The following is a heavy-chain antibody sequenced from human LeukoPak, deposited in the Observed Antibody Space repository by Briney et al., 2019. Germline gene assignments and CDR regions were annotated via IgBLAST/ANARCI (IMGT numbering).Heavy chain of an antibody. D-gene: IGHD3-22*01. Sequence: KSGGSLRLSCAASGFTFSDYYMSWIRQAPGKGLEWVSYISSSSSYTNYADSVKGRFTISRDNSKNSLYLQMNSLRAEETAVYYCARSTTYYDSSGNDYWGQGTLVTVSS. CDR1: GFTFSDYY. J-gene: IGHJ4*02. CDR3: ARSTTYYDSSGNDY. V-gene: IGHV3-11*03. CDR2: ISSSSSYT.